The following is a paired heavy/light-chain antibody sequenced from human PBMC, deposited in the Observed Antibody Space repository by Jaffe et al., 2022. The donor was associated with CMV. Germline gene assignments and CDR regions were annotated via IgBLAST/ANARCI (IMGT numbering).Heavy chain of an antibody. CDR3: TTEKYYDFWSGYYNYYYYGMDV. J-gene: IGHJ6*02. V-gene: IGHV3-15*01. Sequence: EVQLVESGGGLVKPGGSLRLSCAASGFTFSNAWMSWVRQAPGKGLEWVGRIKSKTDGGTTDYAAPVKGRFTISRDDSKNTLYLQMNSLKTEDTAVYYCTTEKYYDFWSGYYNYYYYGMDVWGQGTTVTVSS. CDR1: GFTFSNAW. D-gene: IGHD3-3*01. CDR2: IKSKTDGGTT.
Light chain of an antibody. CDR2: KAS. V-gene: IGKV1-5*03. J-gene: IGKJ3*01. Sequence: DIQMTQSPSTLSASVGDRVTITCRASQSISSWLAWYQQKPGKAPKLLIYKASSLESGVPSRFSGSGSGTEFTLTISSLQPDDFATYYCQQYNREFTFGPGTKVDIK. CDR3: QQYNREFT. CDR1: QSISSW.